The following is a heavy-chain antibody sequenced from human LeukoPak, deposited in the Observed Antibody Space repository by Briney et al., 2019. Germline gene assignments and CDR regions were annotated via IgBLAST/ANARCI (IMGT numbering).Heavy chain of an antibody. J-gene: IGHJ4*02. CDR1: GGSFSGYY. CDR2: INHSGST. D-gene: IGHD3-9*01. Sequence: SETLSLTCAVYGGSFSGYYWSWIRQPPGKGLECIGEINHSGSTNYNPSLKSRVTISVDMSKNQFSLKLSSVTAADTAVYYCASMEVERYFDWLLSVWGQGTLVTVSS. CDR3: ASMEVERYFDWLLSV. V-gene: IGHV4-34*01.